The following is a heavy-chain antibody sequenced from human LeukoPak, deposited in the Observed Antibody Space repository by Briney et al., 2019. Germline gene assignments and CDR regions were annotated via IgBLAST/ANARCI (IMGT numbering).Heavy chain of an antibody. Sequence: PSGTLCLTCAASGGTISSHCWSWIRQPPGKGLEWIGYIYYSGSANYNASLKSGVTISVDTSKNQFSLKLSSVTAADTAVYYCARTTTAMYYDFWSGYYTGPFDYWGQGTLVTVSS. CDR1: GGTISSHC. J-gene: IGHJ4*02. CDR2: IYYSGSA. D-gene: IGHD3-3*01. CDR3: ARTTTAMYYDFWSGYYTGPFDY. V-gene: IGHV4-59*11.